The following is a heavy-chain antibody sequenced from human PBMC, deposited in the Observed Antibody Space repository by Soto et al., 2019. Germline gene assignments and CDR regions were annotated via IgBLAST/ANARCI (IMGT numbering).Heavy chain of an antibody. J-gene: IGHJ4*02. V-gene: IGHV1-69*06. CDR1: GGTFSSYA. CDR2: IIPIFGTA. Sequence: QVQLVQSGAEVKKPGSSVKVSCKASGGTFSSYAISWVRQAPGQGLEWMGGIIPIFGTANYAQKFQGRVTITADKSTSTAYMELRSLRSEDTDVYYCARRIGDCSGGSGYRSGYWGKGTLVTVSS. CDR3: ARRIGDCSGGSGYRSGY. D-gene: IGHD2-15*01.